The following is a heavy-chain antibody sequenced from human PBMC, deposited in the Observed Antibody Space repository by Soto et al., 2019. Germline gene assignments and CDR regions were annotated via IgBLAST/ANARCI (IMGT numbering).Heavy chain of an antibody. Sequence: QVQLVESGGGVVQPGRSLRLSCAASGFTFSSYGMHWVRQAPGKGLEWVAVIWYDGSNKYYADSVKGRFTISRDNSKNTVFLQMNSLGAEDTGVYYCAREYSSRLDVLPPPPKYFQHWGQGTLVTVSS. J-gene: IGHJ1*01. CDR1: GFTFSSYG. CDR2: IWYDGSNK. V-gene: IGHV3-33*01. CDR3: AREYSSRLDVLPPPPKYFQH. D-gene: IGHD6-13*01.